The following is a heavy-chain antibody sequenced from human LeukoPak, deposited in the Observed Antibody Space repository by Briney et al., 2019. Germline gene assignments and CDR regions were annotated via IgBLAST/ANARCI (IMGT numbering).Heavy chain of an antibody. CDR1: GGSISSGSYY. CDR2: IYTSGST. J-gene: IGHJ6*03. D-gene: IGHD3-3*01. V-gene: IGHV4-61*02. Sequence: SETLSLTCTVSGGSISSGSYYWSWIRQPAGKGLEWIGRIYTSGSTNYNPSLKSRVTISVDTSKNQFPLKLSSVTAADTAVYYCARASTAFSDFWSGYQNYYYYMDVWGKGTTVTVSS. CDR3: ARASTAFSDFWSGYQNYYYYMDV.